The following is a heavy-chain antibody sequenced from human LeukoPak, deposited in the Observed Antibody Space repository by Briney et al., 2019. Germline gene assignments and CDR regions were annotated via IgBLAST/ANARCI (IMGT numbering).Heavy chain of an antibody. CDR1: GYRLTSSW. V-gene: IGHV5-51*01. CDR2: INPSDSDT. D-gene: IGHD3-10*01. CDR3: ATYAGTSSKYFQY. Sequence: GESLKISCEGSGYRLTSSWIGWVRQMPGKGLEWMGIINPSDSDTRYSPSFLGQVTISADKSISTAYLQWSSLKASDTAMFYCATYAGTSSKYFQYWGQGTLVTVSS. J-gene: IGHJ1*01.